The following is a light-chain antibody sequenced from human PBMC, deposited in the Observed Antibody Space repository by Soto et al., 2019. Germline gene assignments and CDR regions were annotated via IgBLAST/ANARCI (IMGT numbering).Light chain of an antibody. J-gene: IGKJ1*01. CDR2: AAS. CDR1: QGISNY. Sequence: DIEMTQSPSSLSASVGDRVTITCRASQGISNYLAWYQQRPGKVPKLLIYAASTLQSGVPSRFSGSGSGTDFTLTISSRQPEDGATYYCQKYYSGPWTFGQGTEVEIK. CDR3: QKYYSGPWT. V-gene: IGKV1-27*01.